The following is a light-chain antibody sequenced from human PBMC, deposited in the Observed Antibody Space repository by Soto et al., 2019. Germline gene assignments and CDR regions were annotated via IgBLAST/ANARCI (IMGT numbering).Light chain of an antibody. V-gene: IGKV1-5*03. CDR3: QHYNSYSEA. J-gene: IGKJ1*01. CDR2: KAS. Sequence: DIHIPQSPSTLSGSVGDRVTHTCRASQTIIRRLAWYQQKPGKAPKLLIYKASTLKSGVPSRFSGSGSGTEFTLTISSLQPDDFATYYCQHYNSYSEAFGQGTKVDIK. CDR1: QTIIRR.